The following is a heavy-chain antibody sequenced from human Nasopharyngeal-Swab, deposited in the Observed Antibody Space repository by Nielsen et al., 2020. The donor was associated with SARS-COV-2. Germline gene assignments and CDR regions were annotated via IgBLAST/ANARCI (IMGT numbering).Heavy chain of an antibody. D-gene: IGHD3-10*01. CDR3: TRDDYHGSGRPDY. J-gene: IGHJ4*02. CDR2: IRSKAYGGTT. V-gene: IGHV3-49*02. Sequence: WIRQPTGKGLEWVGFIRSKAYGGTTEYAASVKGRFTISRDDSKSIAYLQMNSLKTEDTAVYYCTRDDYHGSGRPDYWGQGTLVTVSS.